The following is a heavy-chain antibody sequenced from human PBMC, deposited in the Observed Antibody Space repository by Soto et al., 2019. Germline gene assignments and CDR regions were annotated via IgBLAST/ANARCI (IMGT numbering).Heavy chain of an antibody. Sequence: PVGSLRLSFAASGFTFSSYAMSGVRQAPGKGLGWVSEISGSGGSTYYADSVKGRFTNSRDNSKNTLYLQMNSLRADDTAVYYCAKRGNGQLLSKYWGQGTLVTVS. J-gene: IGHJ4*02. CDR1: GFTFSSYA. V-gene: IGHV3-23*01. CDR2: ISGSGGST. CDR3: AKRGNGQLLSKY. D-gene: IGHD2-2*01.